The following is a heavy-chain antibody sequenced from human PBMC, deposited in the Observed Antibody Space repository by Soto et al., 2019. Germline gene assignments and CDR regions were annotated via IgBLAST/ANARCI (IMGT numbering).Heavy chain of an antibody. J-gene: IGHJ6*02. Sequence: QVQLVESGGGVVQPGRSLRLSCAASGFTFMSYGMHWVRQAPGKGLEWVALMSFDGSNKYYADSVRGRFTISSDNSKSTLYLQMDILSPEDTAVYYCAKEFGWELQLSHPYYNSGMDVWGQGTTVTVSS. CDR2: MSFDGSNK. CDR3: AKEFGWELQLSHPYYNSGMDV. V-gene: IGHV3-30*18. D-gene: IGHD1-1*01. CDR1: GFTFMSYG.